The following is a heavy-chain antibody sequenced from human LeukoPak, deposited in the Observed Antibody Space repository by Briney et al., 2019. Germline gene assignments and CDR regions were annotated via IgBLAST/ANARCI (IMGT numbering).Heavy chain of an antibody. D-gene: IGHD3-3*01. V-gene: IGHV4-59*01. CDR2: IYYSGST. J-gene: IGHJ5*02. CDR1: GGSISSYY. CDR3: VRGITIFGVVIRFDP. Sequence: PSETLSLTCTVSGGSISSYYWSWIRQPPGKGLEWIGYIYYSGSTNYNPSLKSRVTISVDTSKNQFSLKLSSVTAADTAVYYCVRGITIFGVVIRFDPWGQGTLVTVSS.